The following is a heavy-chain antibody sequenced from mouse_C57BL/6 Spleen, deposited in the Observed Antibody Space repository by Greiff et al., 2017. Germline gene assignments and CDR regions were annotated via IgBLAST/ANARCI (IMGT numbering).Heavy chain of an antibody. V-gene: IGHV5-16*01. Sequence: EVHLVESEGGLVQPGSSMKLSCTASGFTFSDYYMAWVRQVPEKGLEWVANINYDGSSTYYLDSLKSRFIISRDNAKNILYLQMSSLKSEDTATYYCARDLSRGGSSYDYWGQGTTLTVSS. D-gene: IGHD1-1*01. CDR2: INYDGSST. J-gene: IGHJ2*01. CDR1: GFTFSDYY. CDR3: ARDLSRGGSSYDY.